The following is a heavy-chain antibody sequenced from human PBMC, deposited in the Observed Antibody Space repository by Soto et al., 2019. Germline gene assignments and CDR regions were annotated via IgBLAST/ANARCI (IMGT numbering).Heavy chain of an antibody. Sequence: GGSLRLSCAASGFTFSSYWMHWVRQAPGKGLVWVSRINSDGSSTSYADSVKGRFTISRDNAKNTLYLQMNSLRAEDTAVYYCARDRLRGSSWYYYYGMDVWGQGTTVTVSS. J-gene: IGHJ6*02. CDR3: ARDRLRGSSWYYYYGMDV. CDR2: INSDGSST. D-gene: IGHD6-13*01. CDR1: GFTFSSYW. V-gene: IGHV3-74*01.